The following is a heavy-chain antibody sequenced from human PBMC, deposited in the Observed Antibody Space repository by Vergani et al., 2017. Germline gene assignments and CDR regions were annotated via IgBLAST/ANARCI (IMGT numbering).Heavy chain of an antibody. V-gene: IGHV2-5*02. CDR1: GFSLSTSGVG. CDR2: IYWDDDK. CDR3: AHSLMITFGGVIVTGNWFDP. D-gene: IGHD3-16*02. J-gene: IGHJ5*02. Sequence: QESGPTLVKPTQTLTLTCTFSGFSLSTSGVGVGWIRQPPGKALAWLALIYWDDDKRYSPSLKSRLTITKDTSKNQVVLTMTNMDPVDTATYYCAHSLMITFGGVIVTGNWFDPWGQGTLVTVSS.